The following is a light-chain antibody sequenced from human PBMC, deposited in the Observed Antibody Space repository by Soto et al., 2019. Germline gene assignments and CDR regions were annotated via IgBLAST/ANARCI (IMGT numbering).Light chain of an antibody. J-gene: IGKJ3*01. CDR1: QSLSRN. CDR3: QHYHDWPPAFT. V-gene: IGKV3-15*01. Sequence: EILMTQSPATLSVSPGERATLSCRASQSLSRNLAWYQQKPGQAPRLLIYGASTRASGIPARFSGGGSGTEFTLTISSLQSEDFALYYCQHYHDWPPAFTFGPGTKVDL. CDR2: GAS.